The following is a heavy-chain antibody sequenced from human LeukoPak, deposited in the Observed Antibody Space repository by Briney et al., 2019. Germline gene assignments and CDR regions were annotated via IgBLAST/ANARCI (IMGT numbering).Heavy chain of an antibody. D-gene: IGHD6-19*01. CDR1: GFTLSTYW. Sequence: PGGSLRLSCAASGFTLSTYWMTWVRQAPGKGLEWVANIKQDGSEKYYVDSVKGRFTISGDNAKKLLYLQMNSLRVEDTAVYYCARDRGSSGRLGRFDNWGQGTLVTVSP. CDR2: IKQDGSEK. J-gene: IGHJ4*02. V-gene: IGHV3-7*01. CDR3: ARDRGSSGRLGRFDN.